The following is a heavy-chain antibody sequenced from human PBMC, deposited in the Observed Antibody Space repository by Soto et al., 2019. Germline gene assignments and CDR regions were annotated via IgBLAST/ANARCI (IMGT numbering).Heavy chain of an antibody. CDR1: GYTFTSYS. CDR3: AREGDLYYYYGMDV. J-gene: IGHJ6*02. V-gene: IGHV1-3*01. CDR2: INAGNGNT. D-gene: IGHD3-16*01. Sequence: ASVNVSCKSSGYTFTSYSIHWVRQAPGQRLEWMGWINAGNGNTKYSQKFQGRVTITRDTSASTAYMELSSLRSEDTAVYYCAREGDLYYYYGMDVWGQGTTVTVSS.